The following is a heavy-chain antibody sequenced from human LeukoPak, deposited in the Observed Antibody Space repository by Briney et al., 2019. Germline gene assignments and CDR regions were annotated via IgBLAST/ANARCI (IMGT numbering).Heavy chain of an antibody. CDR3: AKLAGSSWPGDY. D-gene: IGHD6-13*01. V-gene: IGHV3-30*18. CDR2: ISYDGSNE. Sequence: GGSLRLSCAASGFTFSSYGMHWVRQAPGKGLEWVAVISYDGSNEYYADSVKGRFTISRDNSKNTLYLQMNSLRAEDTAVYYCAKLAGSSWPGDYWGQGTLVTVSS. J-gene: IGHJ4*02. CDR1: GFTFSSYG.